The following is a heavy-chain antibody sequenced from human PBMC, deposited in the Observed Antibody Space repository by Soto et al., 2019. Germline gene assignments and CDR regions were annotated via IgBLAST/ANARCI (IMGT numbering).Heavy chain of an antibody. V-gene: IGHV1-69*02. CDR3: ARKGVDFDY. J-gene: IGHJ4*02. CDR1: GGTFSSYT. Sequence: QVQLVQSGAEVKKPGSSVKVSCKASGGTFSSYTISWVRQAPGQGLEWMGRIIPILGIANYAQKFQGRVKITADKSTSAAYMELSSLRSEDTAVYYCARKGVDFDYWGQGTLVTVSS. CDR2: IIPILGIA.